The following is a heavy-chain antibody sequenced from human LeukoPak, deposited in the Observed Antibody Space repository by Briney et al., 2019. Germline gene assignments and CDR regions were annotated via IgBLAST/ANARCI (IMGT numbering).Heavy chain of an antibody. CDR3: AREPTYSSSWYTSCDY. D-gene: IGHD6-13*01. V-gene: IGHV3-23*01. J-gene: IGHJ4*02. CDR1: GFTFSSYA. CDR2: IRGSGGST. Sequence: PGGSLRLSCAASGFTFSSYAMSWVRQAPGKGLEWVSSIRGSGGSTYYADSVKGRFTISRDNAKNSLYLQMNSLRAEDTAVYYCAREPTYSSSWYTSCDYWGQGTLVTVSS.